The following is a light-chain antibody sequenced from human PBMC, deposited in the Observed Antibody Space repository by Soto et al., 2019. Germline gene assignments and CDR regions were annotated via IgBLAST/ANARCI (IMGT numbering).Light chain of an antibody. CDR2: EGS. CDR1: SSDVGAHKF. V-gene: IGLV2-14*01. J-gene: IGLJ2*01. Sequence: QSALTQPASVSGSPGQSITISCTGTSSDVGAHKFVSWFQQHPGKAPKLIIYEGSYRPSGVSNRFSGSKSGNTASLTILGLRSEDGADYYCSSRTTNTTVVFGGGTKLTVL. CDR3: SSRTTNTTVV.